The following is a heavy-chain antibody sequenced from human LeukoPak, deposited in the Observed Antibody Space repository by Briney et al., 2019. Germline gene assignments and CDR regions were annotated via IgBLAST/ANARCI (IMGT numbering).Heavy chain of an antibody. CDR2: IYYSGST. V-gene: IGHV4-59*08. CDR3: ARHGYYYGSATFDY. Sequence: PSETLSLTCTVSGGSITGYYWTWIRQPPEKGLESIGYIYYSGSTSYNPSLMSRVTISVDTSKNQFSLNLRSVTAADTAVYYCARHGYYYGSATFDYWGQGTLVTVSS. J-gene: IGHJ4*02. CDR1: GGSITGYY. D-gene: IGHD3-10*01.